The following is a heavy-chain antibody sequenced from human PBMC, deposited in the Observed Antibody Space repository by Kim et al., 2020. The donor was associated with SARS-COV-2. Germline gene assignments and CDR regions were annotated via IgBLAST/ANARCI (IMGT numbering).Heavy chain of an antibody. CDR2: IYYSGST. D-gene: IGHD3-10*01. J-gene: IGHJ3*02. CDR3: ARGSGDHYMVRGKVAAFDI. V-gene: IGHV4-59*13. CDR1: GGSISSYY. Sequence: SETLSLTCTVSGGSISSYYWSWIRQPPGKGLEWIGYIYYSGSTNYNPSLKSRVTISVDTSKNQFSLKLSSVTAADTAVYYCARGSGDHYMVRGKVAAFDIWGQGTMVTVSS.